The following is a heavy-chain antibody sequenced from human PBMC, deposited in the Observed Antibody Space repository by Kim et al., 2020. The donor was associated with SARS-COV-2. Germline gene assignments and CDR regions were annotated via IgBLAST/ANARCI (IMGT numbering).Heavy chain of an antibody. J-gene: IGHJ6*02. CDR3: AKWMGGIVVVPAAIPTGRGLDLMTYGMDV. Sequence: GGSLRLSCAASGFTFSSYAMSWVRQAPGKGLEWVSAISGSGGSTYYADSVKGRFTISRDNSKNTLYLQMNSLRAEDTAVYYCAKWMGGIVVVPAAIPTGRGLDLMTYGMDVWGQGTTVTVSS. V-gene: IGHV3-23*01. CDR1: GFTFSSYA. D-gene: IGHD2-2*01. CDR2: ISGSGGST.